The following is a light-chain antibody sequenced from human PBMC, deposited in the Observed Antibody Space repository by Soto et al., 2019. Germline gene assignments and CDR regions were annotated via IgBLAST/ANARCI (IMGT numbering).Light chain of an antibody. CDR3: SSHTSSTALV. Sequence: QSVLTQPASVSASPGQSIAISCTGTDSDIGGYDHVSWYQQHPGKAPKLLIYDVTNRPSGVSSRFSGSKAGRTASLTISGLQTEDEADYYCSSHTSSTALVFGTGTKLTVI. CDR1: DSDIGGYDH. J-gene: IGLJ1*01. CDR2: DVT. V-gene: IGLV2-14*03.